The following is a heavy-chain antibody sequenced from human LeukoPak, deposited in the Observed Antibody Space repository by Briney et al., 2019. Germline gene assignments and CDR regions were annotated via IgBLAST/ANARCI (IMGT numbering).Heavy chain of an antibody. J-gene: IGHJ4*02. V-gene: IGHV4-39*02. CDR2: IFHSGTT. CDR1: GGSISSRFYY. D-gene: IGHD1-7*01. Sequence: PSETLSLTCAVSGGSISSRFYYWGWIRQPPGKGLEWPWSIFHSGTTYYNSSLKSRATMSVDTSQNNLSLQLSSVSAADTAVYYCARGTGTTGDFDCWGQGTLVAVSS. CDR3: ARGTGTTGDFDC.